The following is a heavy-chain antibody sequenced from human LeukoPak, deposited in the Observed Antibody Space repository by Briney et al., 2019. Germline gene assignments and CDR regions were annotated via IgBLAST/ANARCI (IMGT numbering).Heavy chain of an antibody. CDR1: GGSISGYY. CDR3: ATDGMVRGPDAWFDS. V-gene: IGHV4-59*12. D-gene: IGHD3-10*01. Sequence: SETLSLTCTVSGGSISGYYWSWIRQPPGKGLEWIGYIYYSGSTNYNPSLKSRVTISVDTSKNQFSLKLSSVTAADTAVYYCATDGMVRGPDAWFDSWGQGTLVTVSS. CDR2: IYYSGST. J-gene: IGHJ5*01.